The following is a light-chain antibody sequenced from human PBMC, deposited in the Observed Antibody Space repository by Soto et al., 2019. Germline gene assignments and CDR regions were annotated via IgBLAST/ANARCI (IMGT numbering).Light chain of an antibody. J-gene: IGKJ2*01. CDR1: QSISSW. V-gene: IGKV1-5*01. CDR3: QQYNSYSYT. CDR2: DAS. Sequence: DIQMTQSPSTLSASVGDRVTITCRASQSISSWLAWYQQKPGKAPKLLIYDASSLESGVPSRFTGGGSGTDFTLTINSLQPDDSATYFCQQYNSYSYTFGQGTKVDIK.